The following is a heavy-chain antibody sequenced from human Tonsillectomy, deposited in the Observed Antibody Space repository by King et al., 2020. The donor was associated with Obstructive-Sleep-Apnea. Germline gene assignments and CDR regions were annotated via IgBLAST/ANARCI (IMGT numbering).Heavy chain of an antibody. V-gene: IGHV3-48*04. CDR3: ARLSSGYYY. J-gene: IGHJ4*02. D-gene: IGHD3-22*01. CDR2: IISSSSII. Sequence: VQLVESGGGLVQPGGSLILSCAASGFTFSSYSMNWVRQAPGRGLEWVSYIISSSSIIYFADSLKGRFTISRDNAKNSLYLQMNSLRAEDTAVYYCARLSSGYYYWGQGTLVTVSS. CDR1: GFTFSSYS.